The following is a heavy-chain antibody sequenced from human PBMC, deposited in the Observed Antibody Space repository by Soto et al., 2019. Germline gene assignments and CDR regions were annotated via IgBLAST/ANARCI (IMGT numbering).Heavy chain of an antibody. CDR3: ASSPRGYCSSTSCRELGNYYGMDV. Sequence: LGESLKISCQGSGYSFTSYWISWVRQMPGKGLEWMGRIDPSDSYTNYSPSFQGHVTISADKSISTAYLQWSSLKASDTAMYYCASSPRGYCSSTSCRELGNYYGMDVWGQGTTVTV. CDR1: GYSFTSYW. CDR2: IDPSDSYT. V-gene: IGHV5-10-1*01. J-gene: IGHJ6*02. D-gene: IGHD2-2*01.